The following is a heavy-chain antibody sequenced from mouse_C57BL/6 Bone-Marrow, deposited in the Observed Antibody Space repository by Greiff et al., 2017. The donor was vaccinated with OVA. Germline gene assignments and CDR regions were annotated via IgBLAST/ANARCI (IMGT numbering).Heavy chain of an antibody. D-gene: IGHD2-3*01. J-gene: IGHJ3*01. CDR1: GFTFSDYY. V-gene: IGHV5-12*01. Sequence: EVQLVESGGGLVQPGGSLKLSCAASGFTFSDYYMYWVRQTPEKRLEWVAYISNGGGSTYYPDTVKGRFTISRDNAKNTLYLQMSRLKSEDTAMYYCARSGYYVAYWGQGTLVTVSA. CDR2: ISNGGGST. CDR3: ARSGYYVAY.